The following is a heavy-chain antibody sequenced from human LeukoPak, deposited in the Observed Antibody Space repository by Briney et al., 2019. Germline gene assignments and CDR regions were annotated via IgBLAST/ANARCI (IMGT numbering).Heavy chain of an antibody. Sequence: ASVKVSRKASGYTFTGYFIHWVRQAPGQGLEWMGWINPNSVATNYAQKFQGRVTMTRDTSVSTVYMELSRLTSDDTAVYFCARGIAAPVEDYWGQGTLVTVSS. D-gene: IGHD6-25*01. CDR3: ARGIAAPVEDY. V-gene: IGHV1-2*02. CDR2: INPNSVAT. CDR1: GYTFTGYF. J-gene: IGHJ4*02.